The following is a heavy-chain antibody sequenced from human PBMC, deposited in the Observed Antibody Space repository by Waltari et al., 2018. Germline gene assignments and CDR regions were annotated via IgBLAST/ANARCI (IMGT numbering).Heavy chain of an antibody. CDR1: GFTFSSYA. CDR3: AKINLMTTVTNNDY. Sequence: EVQLLESGGGLVQPGGSLRLYCAASGFTFSSYAMRWVRQAPGKGLEGVSAIRGSGGSTYYEDSVKGRFTISRDNSKTTLYLQMNSLRAEDTAVYYCAKINLMTTVTNNDYWGQGTLVTVSS. CDR2: IRGSGGST. D-gene: IGHD4-17*01. V-gene: IGHV3-23*01. J-gene: IGHJ4*02.